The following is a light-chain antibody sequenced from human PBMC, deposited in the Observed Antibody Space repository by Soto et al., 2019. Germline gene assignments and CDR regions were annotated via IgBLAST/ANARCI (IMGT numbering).Light chain of an antibody. J-gene: IGKJ4*01. CDR2: DAS. CDR1: QDISKY. V-gene: IGKV1-33*01. Sequence: DIQMTQSPSSLSASVGDRVTITCQASQDISKYLNWYQQKPGKAPKLLIYDASNLETGVPSRFSGSGSGTDFTFTISSLQPEDIATYYCQKYDNLPRVTFGGGTKVEIK. CDR3: QKYDNLPRVT.